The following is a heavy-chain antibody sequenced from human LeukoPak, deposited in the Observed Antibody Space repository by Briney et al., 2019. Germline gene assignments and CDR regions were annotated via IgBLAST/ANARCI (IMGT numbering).Heavy chain of an antibody. V-gene: IGHV3-30*03. J-gene: IGHJ4*02. CDR1: GFTFSSYG. CDR3: ARYGDTAMVPDY. CDR2: ISYDGINK. Sequence: PGGSLRLSCAASGFTFSSYGMHWVRQAPGKGLEWVAVISYDGINKFYVDSVKGRFTISRDNSKNTLYLQMNSLRAEDTAVYYCARYGDTAMVPDYWGQGTLVTVSS. D-gene: IGHD5-18*01.